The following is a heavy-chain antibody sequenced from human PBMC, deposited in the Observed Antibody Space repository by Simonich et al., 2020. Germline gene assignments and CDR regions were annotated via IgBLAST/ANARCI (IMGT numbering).Heavy chain of an antibody. CDR2: INPTSGGT. D-gene: IGHD7-27*01. Sequence: QVQLVQSGAEVKKPGASVKVSCKASGYTFTGSYMHWVRQAPGQGLGGLGRINPTSGGTNYEQKFQGRVTMTRDTSISTAYMELSRLRSDDTAVYYCARGALTGDYYYMDVWGKGTTVTVSS. CDR3: ARGALTGDYYYMDV. CDR1: GYTFTGSY. V-gene: IGHV1-2*02. J-gene: IGHJ6*03.